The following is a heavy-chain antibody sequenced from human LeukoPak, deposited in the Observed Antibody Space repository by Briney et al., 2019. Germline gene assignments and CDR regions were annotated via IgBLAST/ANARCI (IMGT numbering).Heavy chain of an antibody. Sequence: SETLSLTCTVSGGSISSYYWSWIRQPAGKGLEWIGRIYTSGSNNYNPSLKSRVTMSVDTTKNQFSLKLSSVTAADTALYYCATHYSGYGGWFDPWGQGTLVTVSS. CDR1: GGSISSYY. CDR2: IYTSGSN. D-gene: IGHD5-12*01. CDR3: ATHYSGYGGWFDP. J-gene: IGHJ5*02. V-gene: IGHV4-4*07.